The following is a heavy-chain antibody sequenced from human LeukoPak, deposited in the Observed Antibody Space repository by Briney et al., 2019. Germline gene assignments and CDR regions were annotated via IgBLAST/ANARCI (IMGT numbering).Heavy chain of an antibody. CDR3: ARERDAFDI. V-gene: IGHV3-48*01. CDR2: ISSSSSTI. J-gene: IGHJ3*02. CDR1: GFTFSSYS. Sequence: PGGSLRLSCAASGFTFSSYSMNWVRQAPGKGLEWVSYISSSSSTIYYADSVKGRFTISRDNAKNSLYLQMNSLRAEHTAVYYCARERDAFDIWGQGTMVTVSS.